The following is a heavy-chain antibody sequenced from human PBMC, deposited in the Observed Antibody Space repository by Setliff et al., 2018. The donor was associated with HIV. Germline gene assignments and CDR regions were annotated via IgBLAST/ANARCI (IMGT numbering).Heavy chain of an antibody. Sequence: SVKVSCKASGGTFSTYSIHWSRQAPGQGLQWMGGIVPILRATTSAQKFKGRLSITADTSTSTAYMDLNSLKSEDTAIYYCARFPGIAVSGTAGFDYWGQGALVTV. CDR3: ARFPGIAVSGTAGFDY. J-gene: IGHJ4*02. CDR1: GGTFSTYS. CDR2: IVPILRAT. D-gene: IGHD6-19*01. V-gene: IGHV1-69*10.